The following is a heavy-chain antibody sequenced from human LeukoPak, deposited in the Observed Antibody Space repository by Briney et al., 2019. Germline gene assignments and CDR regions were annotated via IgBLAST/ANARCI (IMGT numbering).Heavy chain of an antibody. Sequence: GSLRLSCAASEFPLRNHGMTWVRQAPGKGLEWASAISGSGDSTFYADSVKGRFTISRDNSKNTVYLQMNSLKAEDTVVYYCASHYGSGSFNWLDPWGQGTLVTVSS. CDR2: ISGSGDST. CDR1: EFPLRNHG. D-gene: IGHD3-10*01. CDR3: ASHYGSGSFNWLDP. J-gene: IGHJ5*02. V-gene: IGHV3-23*01.